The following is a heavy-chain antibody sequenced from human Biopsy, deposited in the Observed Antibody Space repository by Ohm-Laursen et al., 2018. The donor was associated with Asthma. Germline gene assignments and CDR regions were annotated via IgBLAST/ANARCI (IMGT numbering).Heavy chain of an antibody. D-gene: IGHD6-13*01. CDR2: IKHDGTEK. CDR1: GFTFGDYW. Sequence: SLRLSCAASGFTFGDYWMSWVRQVPGKGLEWVANIKHDGTEKNHVDSLKGRFTISRDNAKNSLYLQMNSLRGADTALYYCVKDIRLQLWGFDSWGQGTLVTVSS. V-gene: IGHV3-7*03. J-gene: IGHJ4*02. CDR3: VKDIRLQLWGFDS.